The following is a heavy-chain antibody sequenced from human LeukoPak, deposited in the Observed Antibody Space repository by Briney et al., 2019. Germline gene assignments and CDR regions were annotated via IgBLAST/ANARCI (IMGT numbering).Heavy chain of an antibody. CDR2: INPNSGGT. CDR3: ARVPRIAAAGIHWFDP. Sequence: ASVKVSCKASGYTFTGYYMHWVRQAPGQGLEWMGWINPNSGGTNYAQKFQGRVTMTRDTSISTAYMELSRLRSDDTAVYYCARVPRIAAAGIHWFDPWGQGTLVTVSS. V-gene: IGHV1-2*02. J-gene: IGHJ5*02. D-gene: IGHD6-13*01. CDR1: GYTFTGYY.